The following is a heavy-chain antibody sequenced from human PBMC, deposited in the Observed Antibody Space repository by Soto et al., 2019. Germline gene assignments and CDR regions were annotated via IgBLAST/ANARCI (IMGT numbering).Heavy chain of an antibody. D-gene: IGHD3-10*01. V-gene: IGHV4-34*01. CDR1: GGSFSGYY. CDR2: INHSGST. Sequence: SETLSLTCAVYGGSFSGYYWSWIRQPPGKGLEWIGEINHSGSTNYNPSLKSRVTISVDTSKNQFSLKLSSVTAADTAVYYCARRMYITMVRGVTARNWFDPWGQGTLVTVSS. CDR3: ARRMYITMVRGVTARNWFDP. J-gene: IGHJ5*02.